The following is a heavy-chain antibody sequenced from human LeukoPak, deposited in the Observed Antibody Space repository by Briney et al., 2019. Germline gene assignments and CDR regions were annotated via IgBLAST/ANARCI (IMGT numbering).Heavy chain of an antibody. J-gene: IGHJ4*02. CDR1: GFTFSSYS. CDR3: ARDTGLPWYYDSSGYSDY. Sequence: GGSLRLSCAASGFTFSSYSMNWVRQAPGKGLEWVSSISSSSSYIYYADSVKGRFTISRDNAKNSLYLQMNSLRAEDTAVYYCARDTGLPWYYDSSGYSDYWGQGTLVTVSS. CDR2: ISSSSSYI. D-gene: IGHD3-22*01. V-gene: IGHV3-21*01.